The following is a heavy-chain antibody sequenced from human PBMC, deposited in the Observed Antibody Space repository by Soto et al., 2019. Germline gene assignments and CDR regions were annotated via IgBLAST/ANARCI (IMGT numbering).Heavy chain of an antibody. CDR2: ISYDGSNK. J-gene: IGHJ6*02. Sequence: QVQLVESGGGVVQPGRSLRLSCAASGFTFSSYGMHWVRQAPGKGLEWVAVISYDGSNKYYADSVKGRFTISRDNSKNTLYLQMNSLRAGGAAVYYCAKAPNFWSGYYTRSDRDSYYYYGMDVWGQGTTVTVSS. CDR3: AKAPNFWSGYYTRSDRDSYYYYGMDV. V-gene: IGHV3-30*18. D-gene: IGHD3-3*01. CDR1: GFTFSSYG.